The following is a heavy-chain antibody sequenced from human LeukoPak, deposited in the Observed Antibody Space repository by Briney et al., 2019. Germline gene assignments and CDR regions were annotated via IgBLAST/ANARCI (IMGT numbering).Heavy chain of an antibody. J-gene: IGHJ5*02. CDR2: ISSSSSTI. CDR1: GFIFSSYS. Sequence: GGSLRLSCAASGFIFSSYSMNWVRQAPGKGLEWVSYISSSSSTIYYADSVRGRFTISRDNAKNSLYLQMNSLRAEDTAVYYCARDENRIVGATWGQGTLVTVSS. D-gene: IGHD1-26*01. CDR3: ARDENRIVGAT. V-gene: IGHV3-48*04.